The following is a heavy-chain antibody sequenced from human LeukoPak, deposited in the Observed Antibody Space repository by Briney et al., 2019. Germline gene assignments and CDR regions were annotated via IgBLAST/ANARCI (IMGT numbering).Heavy chain of an antibody. J-gene: IGHJ5*02. Sequence: SETPSLTCAVYGGSFSGYYWSWIRQPPGKGLEWIGEINHSGSTNYNPSLKSRVTISVDTSKNQFSLKLSSVTAADTAVYYCARGHVARRRNWFDPWGQGTLVTVSS. V-gene: IGHV4-34*01. CDR1: GGSFSGYY. D-gene: IGHD2-15*01. CDR2: INHSGST. CDR3: ARGHVARRRNWFDP.